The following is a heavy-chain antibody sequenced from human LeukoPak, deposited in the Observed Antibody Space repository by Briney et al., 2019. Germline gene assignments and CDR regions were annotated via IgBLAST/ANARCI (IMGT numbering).Heavy chain of an antibody. J-gene: IGHJ4*02. Sequence: ASVKVSCKASGYTFTSYYMHWVRQAPGQGLEWMGIINPSGGSTSYAQKFQGRVTMTTDTSTSTAYMELRSLRSDDTAVYYCARDLGSGCYREWGQGTLVTVSS. V-gene: IGHV1-46*01. D-gene: IGHD6-19*01. CDR3: ARDLGSGCYRE. CDR1: GYTFTSYY. CDR2: INPSGGST.